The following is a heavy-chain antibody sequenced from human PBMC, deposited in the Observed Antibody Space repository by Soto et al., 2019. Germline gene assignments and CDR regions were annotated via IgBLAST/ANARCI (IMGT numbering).Heavy chain of an antibody. CDR2: ISRYGDIT. CDR1: GFTFNIYA. V-gene: IGHV3-23*01. J-gene: IGHJ4*02. CDR3: AKDRYLDYASRGYLFDN. Sequence: EVQLLESGGDLIQPGGSLRLSCAASGFTFNIYAMTWVRQAPGKGLEWVSAISRYGDITYYADSVEGRFSISRDNSKNTLYLQMNSLRAEDTAVYYCAKDRYLDYASRGYLFDNWGQGTQVTVSS. D-gene: IGHD3-22*01.